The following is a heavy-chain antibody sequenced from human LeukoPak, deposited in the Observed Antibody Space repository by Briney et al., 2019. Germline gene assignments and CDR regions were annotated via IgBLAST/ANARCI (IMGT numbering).Heavy chain of an antibody. D-gene: IGHD3-16*01. Sequence: GGSLRLSCATSGFPFRSHSMNWVRHAPGKGLEWVSCIDARGTYTYYAAAVRGRFTVSRDNTRSSLFLQMNSLRAEDTAMYYCAPYAGLDSWCQGTLVTVSS. CDR1: GFPFRSHS. CDR3: APYAGLDS. CDR2: IDARGTYT. J-gene: IGHJ4*02. V-gene: IGHV3-21*01.